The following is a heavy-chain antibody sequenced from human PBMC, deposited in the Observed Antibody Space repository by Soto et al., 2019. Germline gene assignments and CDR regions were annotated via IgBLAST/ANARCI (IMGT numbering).Heavy chain of an antibody. CDR2: FYYSGST. Sequence: QLQLEESGPGLVKPSETLSLTCTVSGGSISSSSDYWGWIRQSPGKGLEWIGSFYYSGSTYYSPSLRSRVTISGDTSRKQISLRLSSVTAADTAVYYCARISVASRYMDVWGKGTTVTVSS. CDR3: ARISVASRYMDV. V-gene: IGHV4-39*01. J-gene: IGHJ6*03. CDR1: GGSISSSSDY. D-gene: IGHD5-12*01.